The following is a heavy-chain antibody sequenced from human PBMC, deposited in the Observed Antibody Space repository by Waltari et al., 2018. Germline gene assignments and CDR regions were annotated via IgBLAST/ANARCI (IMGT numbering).Heavy chain of an antibody. Sequence: QVQLQESGPSLLKPSETLSLICTVSGGSISGFYWSWVRQPPGKGLDWIGYIYYTGSTNCSPSLKSRVTMSVDTSKNQFSLKLGSVTAADTAFYYCARGGGGDWEWFDPWGQGTLVTVSS. D-gene: IGHD2-21*02. CDR2: IYYTGST. CDR3: ARGGGGDWEWFDP. CDR1: GGSISGFY. V-gene: IGHV4-59*01. J-gene: IGHJ5*02.